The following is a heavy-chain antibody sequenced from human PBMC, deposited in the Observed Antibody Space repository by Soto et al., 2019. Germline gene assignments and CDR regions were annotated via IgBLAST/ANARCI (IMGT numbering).Heavy chain of an antibody. CDR3: ARGESKTTKPYYYYYGMDV. D-gene: IGHD4-4*01. V-gene: IGHV3-30-3*01. CDR2: ISYDGSNK. J-gene: IGHJ6*02. Sequence: QVQLVESGGGVVQPGRSLRLSCAASGFTFSSYAMHWVRQAPGKGLEWVAVISYDGSNKYYADSVKGRFTISRDNSKNXLXXQMNSLRAEDTAVYYCARGESKTTKPYYYYYGMDVWGLGTTVTVSS. CDR1: GFTFSSYA.